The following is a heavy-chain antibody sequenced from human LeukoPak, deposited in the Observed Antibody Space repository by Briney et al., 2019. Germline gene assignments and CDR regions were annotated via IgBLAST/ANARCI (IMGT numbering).Heavy chain of an antibody. Sequence: ASVKASCKASGYTFTGYYMHWVRQAPGQGLEWMGWINPNSGGTNYAQKFQGRVTMTRDTSISTAYMELSRLRSDDTAVYYCARFRYSSGWYYGFDYWGQGTLVTVSS. J-gene: IGHJ4*02. CDR1: GYTFTGYY. V-gene: IGHV1-2*02. D-gene: IGHD6-19*01. CDR3: ARFRYSSGWYYGFDY. CDR2: INPNSGGT.